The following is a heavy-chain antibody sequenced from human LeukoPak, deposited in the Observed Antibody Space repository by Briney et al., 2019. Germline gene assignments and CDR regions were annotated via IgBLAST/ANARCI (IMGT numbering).Heavy chain of an antibody. D-gene: IGHD3-22*01. CDR3: ARENYYDSSGYYHTQPQYYFDY. CDR2: IYNGGST. V-gene: IGHV3-53*01. Sequence: GGSLRLSCAASGFTVSSNYMSWVRHAPGKGLDWVSYIYNGGSTYYADSVKGRFTISRDNSKNTLYLQMNSLRAEDTAVYYCARENYYDSSGYYHTQPQYYFDYWGQGTLVTVSS. CDR1: GFTVSSNY. J-gene: IGHJ4*02.